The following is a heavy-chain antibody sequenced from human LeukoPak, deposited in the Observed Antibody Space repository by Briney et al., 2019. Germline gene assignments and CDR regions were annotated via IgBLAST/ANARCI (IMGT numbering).Heavy chain of an antibody. J-gene: IGHJ4*02. CDR2: ISIYNGNT. Sequence: ASVKVSCKASGYTFTNYGVSWVRQAPGQGLEWMGWISIYNGNTNYAQKLQGRVTMTTDTSTSTAYMELRSLRSDDTAVYYCARTSYYYETYYFDYWGQGTLVTVS. D-gene: IGHD3-22*01. CDR3: ARTSYYYETYYFDY. V-gene: IGHV1-18*01. CDR1: GYTFTNYG.